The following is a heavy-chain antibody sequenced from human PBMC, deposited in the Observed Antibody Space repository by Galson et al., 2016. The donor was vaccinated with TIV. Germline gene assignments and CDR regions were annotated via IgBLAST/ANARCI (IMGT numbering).Heavy chain of an antibody. CDR3: AKDRQWIPSSLDH. CDR1: GFRFSSYA. CDR2: IGGSGGST. J-gene: IGHJ4*02. D-gene: IGHD5-18*01. Sequence: LRLSCAASGFRFSSYAMNWVRQTPGKGLEWVSSIGGSGGSTYYADSVKGRFTISRDSSKNTVYLQLNSLRPEDTAIYYCAKDRQWIPSSLDHWGQGILVAVSS. V-gene: IGHV3-23*01.